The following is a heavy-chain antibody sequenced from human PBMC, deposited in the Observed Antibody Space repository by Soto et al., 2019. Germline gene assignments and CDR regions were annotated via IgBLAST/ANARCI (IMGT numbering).Heavy chain of an antibody. D-gene: IGHD3-22*01. CDR1: GGSIGSGDYY. CDR3: ARAFDDSSGYYGGLGY. V-gene: IGHV4-30-4*01. Sequence: QVQLQESGPGLVKPSQTLSLTCTVSGGSIGSGDYYWSWIRQPPGKGLEWIGYIYYTGSTYYNPSLKSRLTRSVDTSKNQLSLKLTSVTAADTAVYYCARAFDDSSGYYGGLGYWGQGTLVTVSS. J-gene: IGHJ4*02. CDR2: IYYTGST.